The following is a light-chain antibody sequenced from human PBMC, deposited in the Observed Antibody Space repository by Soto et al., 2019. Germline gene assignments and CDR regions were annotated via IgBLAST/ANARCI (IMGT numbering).Light chain of an antibody. J-gene: IGKJ4*01. CDR2: GSS. Sequence: IVLTQSPATRSVSPGERVTLSCRASENVGTNLAWYQQRPGQPPRLLIYGSSTRATGISATFSGSGSRTEFTLTISSLQSEDSAVYYCQQYNNWGLSFGGGTRVEIK. CDR1: ENVGTN. V-gene: IGKV3D-15*01. CDR3: QQYNNWGLS.